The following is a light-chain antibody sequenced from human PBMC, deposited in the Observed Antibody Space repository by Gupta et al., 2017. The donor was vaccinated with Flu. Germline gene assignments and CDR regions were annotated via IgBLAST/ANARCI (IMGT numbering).Light chain of an antibody. Sequence: VTIHCTGTSSDVGGYNYVYWYQQHPGKAPKLMIYDVNERPSGVPDRVSGSKSGNTAALTISGIQVEDEADYYCCSYAGSNNFVVFGGGTKLTVL. CDR2: DVN. CDR3: CSYAGSNNFVV. V-gene: IGLV2-11*01. CDR1: SSDVGGYNY. J-gene: IGLJ2*01.